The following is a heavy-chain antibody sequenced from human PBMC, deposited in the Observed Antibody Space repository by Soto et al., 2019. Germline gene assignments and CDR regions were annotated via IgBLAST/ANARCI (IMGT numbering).Heavy chain of an antibody. CDR1: GGSISSYY. J-gene: IGHJ4*02. CDR3: ASADYGEDESYFDY. Sequence: QVQLQESGPGLVKPSETLSLTCTVSGGSISSYYWSWIRQPPGKGLEWIGYIYYSGSTNYNPSLKSRVTISVDTSKNQFSLKLSSVTAADTAVYYCASADYGEDESYFDYWGQGTLVTVSS. CDR2: IYYSGST. D-gene: IGHD4-17*01. V-gene: IGHV4-59*01.